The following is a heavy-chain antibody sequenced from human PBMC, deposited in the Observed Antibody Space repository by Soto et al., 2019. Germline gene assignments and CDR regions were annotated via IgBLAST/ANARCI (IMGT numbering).Heavy chain of an antibody. CDR3: AKDQIAAAGNWGYYYYGMDV. CDR2: ISYDGSNK. CDR1: GFTFSSYG. J-gene: IGHJ6*02. Sequence: GGSLRLSCAASGFTFSSYGMHWVRQAPGKGLEWVAVISYDGSNKYYADSVKGRFTISRDNSKNTLYLQMNSLRAEDTAVYYCAKDQIAAAGNWGYYYYGMDVWGQGTTVTVSS. D-gene: IGHD6-13*01. V-gene: IGHV3-30*18.